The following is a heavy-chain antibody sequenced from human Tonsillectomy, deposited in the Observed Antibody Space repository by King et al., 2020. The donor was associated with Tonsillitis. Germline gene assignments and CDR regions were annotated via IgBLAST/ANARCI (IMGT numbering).Heavy chain of an antibody. V-gene: IGHV3-15*01. CDR1: GFTFSNAW. CDR3: KMEGFVVDYFYYCGMDV. CDR2: IKSKTDGGTA. D-gene: IGHD2-15*01. J-gene: IGHJ6*02. Sequence: VQLVESGGGLVKPGGSLRLSCAASGFTFSNAWMNWVRQAPGKGLEWVGRIKSKTDGGTADYAATVKGRFTISRDDERNNLYLQINSLKTEVTAVYYCKMEGFVVDYFYYCGMDVWGQGTKVTVSS.